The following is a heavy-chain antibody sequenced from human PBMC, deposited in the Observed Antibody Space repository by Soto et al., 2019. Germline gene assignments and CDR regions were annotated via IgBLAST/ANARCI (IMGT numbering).Heavy chain of an antibody. D-gene: IGHD1-1*01. V-gene: IGHV3-7*05. Sequence: EGQLVESGGGLVQPGGSLRLSCRVSGFTFRSDWMTWVRRAPGKGLEWVANINLDGREKYYVAAVKGRFTISRDNAKNSLHLDLRVLRANDTAVYYCARGAMAGNEVPGDWGQGTLGTVS. CDR1: GFTFRSDW. J-gene: IGHJ1*01. CDR2: INLDGREK. CDR3: ARGAMAGNEVPGD.